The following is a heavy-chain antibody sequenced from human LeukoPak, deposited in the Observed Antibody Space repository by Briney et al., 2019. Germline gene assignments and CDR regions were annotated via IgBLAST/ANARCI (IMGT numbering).Heavy chain of an antibody. CDR3: ARVEDRDYVWGSYRLADY. J-gene: IGHJ4*02. CDR1: GYTFTNYG. V-gene: IGHV1-18*04. Sequence: ASVKVSCKASGYTFTNYGISWVRQAPGQGLEWMGWISAHNGNTNYAQKLQGRVTMTTDTSTTTAYMELRSLRSDDTAVYYCARVEDRDYVWGSYRLADYRGQGTLVTVSS. D-gene: IGHD3-16*02. CDR2: ISAHNGNT.